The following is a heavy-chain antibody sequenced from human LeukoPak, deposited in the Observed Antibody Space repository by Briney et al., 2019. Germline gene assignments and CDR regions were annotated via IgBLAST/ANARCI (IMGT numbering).Heavy chain of an antibody. CDR1: GFTFSSYA. D-gene: IGHD4-11*01. V-gene: IGHV3-30*04. CDR2: ISYDGGNK. J-gene: IGHJ6*02. Sequence: PGRSLRLSCAASGFTFSSYAMHWVRQAPGKGLEWVAVISYDGGNKYYADSVKGRFTISRDNSRNTLYLQMNSLRAEDTAVYYCANDYSNYYSYAMDVWGQGTTVTVSS. CDR3: ANDYSNYYSYAMDV.